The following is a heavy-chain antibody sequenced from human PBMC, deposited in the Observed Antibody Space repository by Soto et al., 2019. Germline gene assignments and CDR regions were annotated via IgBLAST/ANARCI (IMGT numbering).Heavy chain of an antibody. Sequence: EVQLVESGGGLVQPGGSLRLSCAASGFTFSSYWMSWVRQAPGKGLEWVANIKQDGSEKYYVDSVKGRFTISRDNAKNSLYLQMNSLRAEDTAVYYCARMTYNDLRYFDSVGDYYYYYYMDVWGKGTTVTVSS. CDR2: IKQDGSEK. CDR3: ARMTYNDLRYFDSVGDYYYYYYMDV. V-gene: IGHV3-7*01. J-gene: IGHJ6*03. CDR1: GFTFSSYW. D-gene: IGHD3-9*01.